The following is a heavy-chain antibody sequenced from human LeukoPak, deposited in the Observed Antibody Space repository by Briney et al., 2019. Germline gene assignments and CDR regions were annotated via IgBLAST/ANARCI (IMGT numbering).Heavy chain of an antibody. CDR1: GLTVSSYS. V-gene: IGHV3-48*01. CDR3: IVFGDSNH. CDR2: ISSSSSTI. J-gene: IGHJ5*02. Sequence: PGGSLRLSCVASGLTVSSYSMNWVRQAPGKGLEWVSYISSSSSTIYYADSVKGRFTISRDNAKNSLDLQMNSLRVEDTAVYYCIVFGDSNHWGQGTLVTVSS. D-gene: IGHD4-17*01.